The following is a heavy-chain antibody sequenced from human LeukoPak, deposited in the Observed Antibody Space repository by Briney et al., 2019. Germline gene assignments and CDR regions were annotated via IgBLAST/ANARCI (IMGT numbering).Heavy chain of an antibody. CDR3: ARERTLGSGYGVDY. CDR1: NYPFTRYG. Sequence: GASVKVSCKASNYPFTRYGISWVRQAPGQGLEWMGWISGSNGNTNYAQKFQGRVSMTADASTGTAYLELRSLRSDDTAVYYCARERTLGSGYGVDYWGQGTVVTVSS. CDR2: ISGSNGNT. D-gene: IGHD6-25*01. J-gene: IGHJ4*02. V-gene: IGHV1-18*01.